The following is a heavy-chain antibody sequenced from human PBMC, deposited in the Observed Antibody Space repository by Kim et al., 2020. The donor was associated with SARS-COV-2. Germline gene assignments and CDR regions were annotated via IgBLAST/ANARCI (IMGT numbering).Heavy chain of an antibody. J-gene: IGHJ1*01. CDR3: AKDPGRHLRDSSGWT. CDR1: GFTVDEDA. D-gene: IGHD3-22*01. CDR2: ISGDGGST. Sequence: GGSLRLAWAASGFTVDEDAMHGVRQAPGKGREGVSRISGDGGSTYYADSVKGRFTISRDNSKNSLYLQMNSLRAEDTALYYCAKDPGRHLRDSSGWTWGQAPLVTVSS. V-gene: IGHV3-43D*03.